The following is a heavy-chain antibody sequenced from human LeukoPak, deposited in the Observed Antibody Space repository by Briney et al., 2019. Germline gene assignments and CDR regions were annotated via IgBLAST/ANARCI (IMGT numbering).Heavy chain of an antibody. Sequence: PSETLSLTCTVSGGSISSGDYYWSWIRQPPGKGLEWIGYIYYSGSTYYNPSLKSRVTISVDTSKNQSSLKLSSVTAADTAVYYCARWALATVGSFDYWGQGTLVTVSS. V-gene: IGHV4-30-4*08. CDR2: IYYSGST. CDR3: ARWALATVGSFDY. J-gene: IGHJ4*02. D-gene: IGHD4-23*01. CDR1: GGSISSGDYY.